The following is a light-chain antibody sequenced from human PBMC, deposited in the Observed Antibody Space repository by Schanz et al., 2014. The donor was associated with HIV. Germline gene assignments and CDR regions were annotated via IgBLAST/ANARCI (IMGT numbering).Light chain of an antibody. CDR1: QSVSSSY. Sequence: EIVLTQSPGTLSLSPGERATLSCRASQSVSSSYLAWYQQKPGQAPRLLIYDASNRATGIPARFSGSGSGTDFTLTIGRLEPEDFAVYFCQQYGGLPWTFGQGTKVEIK. J-gene: IGKJ1*01. CDR2: DAS. V-gene: IGKV3-20*01. CDR3: QQYGGLPWT.